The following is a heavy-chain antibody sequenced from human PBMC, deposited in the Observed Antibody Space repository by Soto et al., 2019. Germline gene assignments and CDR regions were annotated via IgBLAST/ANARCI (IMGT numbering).Heavy chain of an antibody. D-gene: IGHD1-26*01. Sequence: QMQLQQWGAGLLKPSETLSLTAAVYGGPFSGYYWSWVREPPGRGLEWIGEINPSGSTNNNPSLKSRDTLSVDTSKNQFSLMLSSVPAADTAVNYCARANRETDAFDIWGQGTMVTVSS. CDR3: ARANRETDAFDI. CDR2: INPSGST. CDR1: GGPFSGYY. V-gene: IGHV4-34*04. J-gene: IGHJ3*02.